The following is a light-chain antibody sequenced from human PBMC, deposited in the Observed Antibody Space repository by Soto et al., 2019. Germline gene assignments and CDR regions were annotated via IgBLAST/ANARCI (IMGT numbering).Light chain of an antibody. Sequence: DIKLTQSPSTLSVSVGDRVTITCRASQSISNWVVWYQQKPGKAPKFLIYDASTLESGVPSRFSGSGYGTEFTLTISSLQPEDFATYYCQQYNRYSIHFGGGTKVEMK. CDR2: DAS. CDR3: QQYNRYSIH. CDR1: QSISNW. V-gene: IGKV1-5*03. J-gene: IGKJ4*01.